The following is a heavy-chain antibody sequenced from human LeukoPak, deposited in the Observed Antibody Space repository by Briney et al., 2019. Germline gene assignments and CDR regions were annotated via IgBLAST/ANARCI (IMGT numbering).Heavy chain of an antibody. CDR3: ARHNRNYYYYMDV. CDR2: IYYSGST. V-gene: IGHV4-59*05. J-gene: IGHJ6*03. CDR1: GGSISSYY. Sequence: SETLSLTCTVSGGSISSYYWSWIRQPPGKGLEWIGSIYYSGSTYYNPSLKSRVTISVDTSKNQFSLKLSSVTAADTAVYYCARHNRNYYYYMDVWGKGTTVTVSS. D-gene: IGHD1-14*01.